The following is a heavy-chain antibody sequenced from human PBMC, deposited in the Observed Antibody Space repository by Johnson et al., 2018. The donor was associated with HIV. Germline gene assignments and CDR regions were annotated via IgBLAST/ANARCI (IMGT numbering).Heavy chain of an antibody. Sequence: QVQLVESGGGVVQPGRSLRLSCAASGYTFSTYAMHWVRQAPGKGLEWVTVISYDRNNKYYADSVKGRFTISRDNSKNTLYLQMNSLRAEDTAVYYCAKDSEWTIFGVVTAQGAFDIWGQGTMVTVSS. CDR3: AKDSEWTIFGVVTAQGAFDI. V-gene: IGHV3-30-3*01. CDR1: GYTFSTYA. D-gene: IGHD3-3*01. J-gene: IGHJ3*02. CDR2: ISYDRNNK.